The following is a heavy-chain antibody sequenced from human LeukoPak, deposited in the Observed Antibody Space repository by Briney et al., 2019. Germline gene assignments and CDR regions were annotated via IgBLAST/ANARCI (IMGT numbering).Heavy chain of an antibody. CDR3: ARARNYYDSSDYYYEGDAFDI. CDR1: GGSISSYH. V-gene: IGHV4-59*01. J-gene: IGHJ3*02. Sequence: SETLSLTCTVSGGSISSYHWSWIRQPPGKGLECIGYIYYSGSTHYNPSLKSRVTISVDTSKDQFSLKLSSVTAADTAVYFCARARNYYDSSDYYYEGDAFDIWGQGTMVTVSS. D-gene: IGHD3-22*01. CDR2: IYYSGST.